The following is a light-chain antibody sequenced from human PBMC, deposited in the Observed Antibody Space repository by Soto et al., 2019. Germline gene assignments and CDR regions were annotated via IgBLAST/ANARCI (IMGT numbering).Light chain of an antibody. CDR2: EVS. J-gene: IGLJ2*01. Sequence: QSALTQPPSASGSPGQSVTISCTGTSSDVGGYEYVSWYQQHPGKAPKLMIYEVSKRPSGVPDRFSGSKSGNTASLTVSGLQDEDEADYYCSSSAGSNTYVAFGTGTKLTVL. V-gene: IGLV2-8*01. CDR3: SSSAGSNTYVA. CDR1: SSDVGGYEY.